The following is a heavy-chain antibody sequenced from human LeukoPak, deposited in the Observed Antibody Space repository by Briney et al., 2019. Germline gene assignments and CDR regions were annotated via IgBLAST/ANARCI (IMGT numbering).Heavy chain of an antibody. J-gene: IGHJ6*03. V-gene: IGHV3-30*02. D-gene: IGHD2-8*02. CDR2: IWSDGNNR. Sequence: GGSLRLSCAASGFTFKNYGMHWVRQATGKGLERVSFIWSDGNNRFYADSVKGRFTISRDNSKNMLYPQMDTLRAEDTALYYCAKDPGASVSGFHMDVWGKGTTVIVSS. CDR3: AKDPGASVSGFHMDV. CDR1: GFTFKNYG.